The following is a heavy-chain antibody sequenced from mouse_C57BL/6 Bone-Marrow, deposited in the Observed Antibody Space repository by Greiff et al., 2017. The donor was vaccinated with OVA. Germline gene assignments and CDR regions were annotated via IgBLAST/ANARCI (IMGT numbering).Heavy chain of an antibody. CDR1: GFSLTSYG. D-gene: IGHD2-4*01. Sequence: VKLMESGPGLVQPSQRLSITCTVSGFSLTSYGVHWVRQSPGKGLEWLGVIWRGGSTDYNAAFMSRLSITKDNSKSQVFFKMNSLQADDTAIYYCAKKIHYDYDFYAMDYWGQGTSVTVSS. J-gene: IGHJ4*01. V-gene: IGHV2-5*01. CDR2: IWRGGST. CDR3: AKKIHYDYDFYAMDY.